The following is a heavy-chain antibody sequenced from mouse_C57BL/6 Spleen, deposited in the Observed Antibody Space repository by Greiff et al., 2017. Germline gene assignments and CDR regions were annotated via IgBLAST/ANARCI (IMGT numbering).Heavy chain of an antibody. CDR1: GFTFNTYA. V-gene: IGHV10-3*01. D-gene: IGHD2-4*01. Sequence: EVQLVESGGGLVQPKGSLKLSCAASGFTFNTYAMHWVRQAPGQGLEWVARIRRKSSNYATYYADSVKDRFTISRDDSQSMVYLQMNNLKTEDTAMYYCVRDLRGYYDYDEGFAYWGQGTRVTVSA. J-gene: IGHJ3*01. CDR3: VRDLRGYYDYDEGFAY. CDR2: IRRKSSNYAT.